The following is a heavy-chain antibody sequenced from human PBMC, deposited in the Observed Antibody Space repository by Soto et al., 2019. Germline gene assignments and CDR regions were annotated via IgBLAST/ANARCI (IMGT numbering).Heavy chain of an antibody. CDR2: MNPNSGNT. Sequence: QVQLVQSGAEVKKPGASVKVSCKASGYTFTSYDINWVRQATGQGLEWMGWMNPNSGNTGYAQKFQGRGTMTRNTSISTAYMELSSLRSEDTAVYYCARGRDGSNPFYYYAMDVWGQGTTVTVSS. V-gene: IGHV1-8*01. J-gene: IGHJ6*02. CDR1: GYTFTSYD. D-gene: IGHD5-12*01. CDR3: ARGRDGSNPFYYYAMDV.